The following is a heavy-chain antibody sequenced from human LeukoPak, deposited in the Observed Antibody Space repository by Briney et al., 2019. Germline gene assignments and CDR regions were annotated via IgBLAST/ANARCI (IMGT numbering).Heavy chain of an antibody. J-gene: IGHJ4*02. CDR3: ARGGANWNYARRGFDY. V-gene: IGHV4-34*01. CDR2: VNHSGST. Sequence: SETLSLTCAVYGGSFSGYYWSWIRQPPGRGLEWIGEVNHSGSTNYNPSPKSRVTISVDTSKNQFSLKLSSVTAADTAVYYCARGGANWNYARRGFDYWGQGTLVTVSS. D-gene: IGHD1-7*01. CDR1: GGSFSGYY.